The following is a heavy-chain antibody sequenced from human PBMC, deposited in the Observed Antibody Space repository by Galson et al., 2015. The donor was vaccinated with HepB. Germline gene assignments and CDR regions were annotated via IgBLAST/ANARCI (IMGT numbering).Heavy chain of an antibody. CDR2: IYYSGNT. D-gene: IGHD3-10*01. CDR3: ARTEYYYASGSYHKTDY. Sequence: SETLSLTCTVSGDSISSSDYYWGWIRQPPGKGLEWIGSIYYSGNTYYNPSLKSRVTVSVDMSKNQFSLKLSSVTAADTAVYYCARTEYYYASGSYHKTDYWGQGTLVTVSS. J-gene: IGHJ4*02. V-gene: IGHV4-39*01. CDR1: GDSISSSDYY.